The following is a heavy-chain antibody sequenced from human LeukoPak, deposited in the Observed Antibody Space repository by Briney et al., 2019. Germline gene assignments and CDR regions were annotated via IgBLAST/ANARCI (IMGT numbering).Heavy chain of an antibody. D-gene: IGHD6-19*01. Sequence: SETLSLTCAVYGGSFSGYYWSWIRQPPGKGPEWIGEINHSGSTNYNPSLKSRVTISVDTSKNQFSLKLSSVTAADTAVYYCARGLSGYSSGWYYFGDFDIWGQGTMVTVSS. CDR1: GGSFSGYY. V-gene: IGHV4-34*01. CDR2: INHSGST. CDR3: ARGLSGYSSGWYYFGDFDI. J-gene: IGHJ3*02.